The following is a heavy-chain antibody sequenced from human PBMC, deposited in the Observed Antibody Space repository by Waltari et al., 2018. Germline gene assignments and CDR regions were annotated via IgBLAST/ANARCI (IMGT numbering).Heavy chain of an antibody. CDR2: IYAAGST. CDR1: GSTVRRHH. J-gene: IGHJ4*02. D-gene: IGHD5-18*01. CDR3: ATARDEETAMVYFDH. Sequence: EVQLVESGGALVHPGGSLRLSCAASGSTVRRHHMAWVRQAPGKGLEWVSIIYAAGSTYYADSVMGRFTISRDNSKNTLHLQMNSLRSEDTAIYYCATARDEETAMVYFDHWGEGSLVSVSS. V-gene: IGHV3-66*02.